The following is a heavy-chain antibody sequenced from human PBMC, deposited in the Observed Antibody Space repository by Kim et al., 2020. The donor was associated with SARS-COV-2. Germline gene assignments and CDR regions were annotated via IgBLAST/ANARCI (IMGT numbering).Heavy chain of an antibody. CDR3: ARSQDIVVAIDY. J-gene: IGHJ4*02. D-gene: IGHD2-2*01. V-gene: IGHV4-31*02. Sequence: YYNPSLKSRVTISVDTSKNQFSLKLSSVTAADTAVYYCARSQDIVVAIDYWGQGTLVTVSS.